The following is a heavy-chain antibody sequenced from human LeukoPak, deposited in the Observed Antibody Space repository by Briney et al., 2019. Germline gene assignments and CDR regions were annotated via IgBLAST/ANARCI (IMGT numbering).Heavy chain of an antibody. CDR2: IYYSGST. Sequence: SETLSLTCTVSGGSISSSSYYWGWIRQPPGKGLEWIGSIYYSGSTYYNPSLKSRVTISVDTSKNQFSLRLRSVTAADTAVYYCARHPQYSGDAFDYWGQGTLVTVSS. V-gene: IGHV4-39*01. CDR1: GGSISSSSYY. D-gene: IGHD6-19*01. J-gene: IGHJ4*02. CDR3: ARHPQYSGDAFDY.